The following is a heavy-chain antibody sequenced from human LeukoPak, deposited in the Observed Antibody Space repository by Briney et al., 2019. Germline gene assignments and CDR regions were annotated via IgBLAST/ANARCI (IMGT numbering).Heavy chain of an antibody. CDR2: INTRSSSS. D-gene: IGHD1-26*01. J-gene: IGHJ2*01. CDR1: GFIFSIYN. V-gene: IGHV3-21*01. CDR3: ARSGTYYGWDWYFDL. Sequence: PGGSLRLSCAASGFIFSIYNMNWVRQAPGKGLEWVSSINTRSSSSYYADSVKGRFTISRDNAKNSLYLQMNSLRDEDTAVYYCARSGTYYGWDWYFDLWGRGTLVTVSS.